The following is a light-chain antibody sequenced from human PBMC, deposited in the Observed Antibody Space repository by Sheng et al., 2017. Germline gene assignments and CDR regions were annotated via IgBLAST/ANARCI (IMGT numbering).Light chain of an antibody. CDR1: HSVVNSY. V-gene: IGKV3-20*01. CDR3: QQYGRSVT. CDR2: AAS. J-gene: IGKJ4*01. Sequence: ENVLTQSPDTLSLSPGERATLSCRASHSVVNSYLAWYQQKPGQAPRLLIYAASTRATGIPDRFSGSGSGTDFTLTISRLEPEDFAVYHCQQYGRSVTFGEGPRWRAN.